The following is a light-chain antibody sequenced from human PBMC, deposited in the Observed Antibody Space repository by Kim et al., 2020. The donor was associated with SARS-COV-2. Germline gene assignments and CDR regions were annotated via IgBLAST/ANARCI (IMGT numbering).Light chain of an antibody. J-gene: IGKJ1*01. Sequence: AIRITQSPSSLSAYTGDRVTITCRTSQGISIYLAWYQQKPGKAPKLLIYAASTLQSGVPSRFSGSGSGTDFTLTISCLQSEDFATYYCQQYNSYPRTFGQGTKVEIK. V-gene: IGKV1-8*01. CDR3: QQYNSYPRT. CDR2: AAS. CDR1: QGISIY.